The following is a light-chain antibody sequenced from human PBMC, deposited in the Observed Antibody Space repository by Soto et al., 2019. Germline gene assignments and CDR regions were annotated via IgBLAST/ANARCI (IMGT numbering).Light chain of an antibody. CDR1: QSVSSSY. Sequence: EIVLTQSPGTLSLSPGERATLSCRASQSVSSSYLAWYQQKPGQAPRLLIYGASSRATGIPDRFSGSGSGTDFTLTISRLEPEDFAVYYYQQYGSSPRTFGRGTKVDIK. CDR3: QQYGSSPRT. V-gene: IGKV3-20*01. CDR2: GAS. J-gene: IGKJ3*01.